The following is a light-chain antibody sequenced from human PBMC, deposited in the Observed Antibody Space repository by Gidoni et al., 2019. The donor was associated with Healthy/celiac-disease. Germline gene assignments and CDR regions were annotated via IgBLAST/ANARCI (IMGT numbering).Light chain of an antibody. CDR2: AAS. V-gene: IGKV1-8*01. J-gene: IGKJ3*01. Sequence: AIRLTKSPSSFSASTGDRVTITCRASQGISSYLAWYQQKPGKAPKLLIYAASTLQSGVPSRFSGSGSGTDFTLTISCLQSEDFATYYCQQYYSYPLTFXPXTKVDIK. CDR1: QGISSY. CDR3: QQYYSYPLT.